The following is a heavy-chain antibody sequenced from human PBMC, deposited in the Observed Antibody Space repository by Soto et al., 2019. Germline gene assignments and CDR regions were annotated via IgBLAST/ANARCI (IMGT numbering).Heavy chain of an antibody. CDR1: GFTFSSYA. CDR2: ISYDGSNK. J-gene: IGHJ6*02. D-gene: IGHD2-15*01. CDR3: ARMASFYCSGGSCYPTYGMDV. Sequence: QVQLVESGGGVVQPGRSLRLSCAASGFTFSSYAMHWVRQAPGKGLEWVAVISYDGSNKYYADSVKGRFTISRDNSKNTLYLQMNSLRPEDTAVYYCARMASFYCSGGSCYPTYGMDVWGQGTTVTVSS. V-gene: IGHV3-30-3*01.